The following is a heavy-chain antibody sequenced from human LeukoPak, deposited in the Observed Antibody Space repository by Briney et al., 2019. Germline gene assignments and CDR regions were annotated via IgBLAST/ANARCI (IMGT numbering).Heavy chain of an antibody. J-gene: IGHJ4*02. Sequence: ASVKVSCKASGYTFTGYYIHWVRQAPGQGHEWMGWIYPYSGDTNYAQNFQDRVTMTRDTSISTVYMEVSNLKSDDTAVYYCARAQTPGGRYFDFDYWGQGTLVTVSS. D-gene: IGHD3-9*01. V-gene: IGHV1-2*02. CDR1: GYTFTGYY. CDR2: IYPYSGDT. CDR3: ARAQTPGGRYFDFDY.